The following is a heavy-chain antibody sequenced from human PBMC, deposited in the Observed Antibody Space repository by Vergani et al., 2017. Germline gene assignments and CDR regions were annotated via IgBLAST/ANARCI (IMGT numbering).Heavy chain of an antibody. Sequence: QVQLQQWGAGLLKPSETLSLTCAVYGGSFSGYYWSWNRHPPGKGLEWIGEINHSGSTNYNPSLKSRVTISVDTSKNQFSLKLSSVTAADTAVYYCAGIVGATRNYYYYMDVWGKGP. V-gene: IGHV4-34*01. D-gene: IGHD1-26*01. CDR1: GGSFSGYY. CDR2: INHSGST. CDR3: AGIVGATRNYYYYMDV. J-gene: IGHJ6*03.